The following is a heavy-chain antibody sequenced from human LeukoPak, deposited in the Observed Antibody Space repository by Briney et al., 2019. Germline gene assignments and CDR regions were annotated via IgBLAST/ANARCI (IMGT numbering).Heavy chain of an antibody. V-gene: IGHV3-23*01. CDR3: AKTGARHSSSSNFDY. CDR1: GFTFSTYA. D-gene: IGHD6-6*01. J-gene: IGHJ4*02. Sequence: GGSLRLSCAASGFTFSTYAMSWVRQAPRKGLEWVPAISGSGDRTYYADSVKGRFTISRDNSKNTLFLQMNSLRAEDTAVYYCAKTGARHSSSSNFDYWGQGTLVTVSS. CDR2: ISGSGDRT.